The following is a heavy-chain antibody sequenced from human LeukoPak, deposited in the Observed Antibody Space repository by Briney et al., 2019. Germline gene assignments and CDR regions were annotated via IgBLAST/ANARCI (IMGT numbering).Heavy chain of an antibody. CDR3: AKDPTSVGGRHDWLLDS. J-gene: IGHJ5*02. CDR1: GFTFNSYA. Sequence: GGSLRLSCAASGFTFNSYAMSWVRQAPGKGLEWVSTIGFGDDSAYYADSVKGRFTISRDNSKNTLYLQMNYLRAEDTAVYYCAKDPTSVGGRHDWLLDSWGQGTLVTVSS. CDR2: IGFGDDSA. V-gene: IGHV3-23*01. D-gene: IGHD3-9*01.